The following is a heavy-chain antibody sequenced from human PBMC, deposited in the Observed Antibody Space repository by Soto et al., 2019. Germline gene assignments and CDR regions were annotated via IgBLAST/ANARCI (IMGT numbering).Heavy chain of an antibody. J-gene: IGHJ4*02. Sequence: EVQLLGSGGGLVQPGGSMRLSCAVSGFTFSTYTMTRLRQAPGEGLEWVSSISGSGGHTYYADSVKGRLIVSRDNSKNTLYLQMNSLRAEDTAVYYCAKDGTYSSSWPYYFDHWGQGTLVTVSS. V-gene: IGHV3-23*01. CDR1: GFTFSTYT. CDR3: AKDGTYSSSWPYYFDH. D-gene: IGHD6-13*01. CDR2: ISGSGGHT.